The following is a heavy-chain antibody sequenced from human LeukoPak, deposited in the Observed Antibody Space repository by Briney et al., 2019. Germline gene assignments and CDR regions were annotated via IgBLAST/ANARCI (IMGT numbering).Heavy chain of an antibody. D-gene: IGHD6-6*01. J-gene: IGHJ4*02. Sequence: SETLSLTCTVSGGSISSYYWSWIRQPPGKGLEWIGYIYYSGSTNYNPSLKSRVTISVDTSKNQFSLKLSSVTAADTAVYYCARERYGQLALYFDYWGQGTLVTVSS. CDR1: GGSISSYY. CDR2: IYYSGST. CDR3: ARERYGQLALYFDY. V-gene: IGHV4-59*01.